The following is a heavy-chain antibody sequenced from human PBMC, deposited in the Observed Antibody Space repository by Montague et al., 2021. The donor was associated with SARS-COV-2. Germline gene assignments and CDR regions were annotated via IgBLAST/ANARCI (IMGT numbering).Heavy chain of an antibody. D-gene: IGHD4-17*01. Sequence: PALVKPTQTLTLTCTFSGLSLNTSGEGVGWVRQPPGKALEWLALTYWDDDKRYSPSLKSRSTISKDTTKNEVVLTVANMDPVDTATYYCARYGDYGSWFDPWGQGTLVTVSS. J-gene: IGHJ5*02. V-gene: IGHV2-5*02. CDR2: TYWDDDK. CDR3: ARYGDYGSWFDP. CDR1: GLSLNTSGEG.